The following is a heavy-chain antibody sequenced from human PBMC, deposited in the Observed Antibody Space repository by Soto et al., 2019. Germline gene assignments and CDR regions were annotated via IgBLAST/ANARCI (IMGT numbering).Heavy chain of an antibody. J-gene: IGHJ5*02. CDR2: IYYSGST. CDR3: ARGLPIVVAVAATPGWFDP. Sequence: SETLSLTCTVSGGSISSYYWSWIRQPPGKGLEWIGYIYYSGSTNYNPSLKSRVTISVDTSKNQFSLKLSSVTAADTAVYYCARGLPIVVAVAATPGWFDPWGQGTLVTVSS. V-gene: IGHV4-59*01. D-gene: IGHD2-15*01. CDR1: GGSISSYY.